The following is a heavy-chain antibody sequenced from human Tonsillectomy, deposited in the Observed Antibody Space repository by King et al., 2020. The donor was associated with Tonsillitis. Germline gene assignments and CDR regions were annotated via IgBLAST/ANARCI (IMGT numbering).Heavy chain of an antibody. CDR1: GFTFSSYS. J-gene: IGHJ4*02. CDR3: AREGYDILTGYYRQKVTFDY. Sequence: VQLVESGGGLVQPGGSLRLSCAASGFTFSSYSMNWVRQAPGKGLEWVSYISSSSSTIYYADSVKGRFTISRDNAQNSLYLQMNSLRAEDTAVYYCAREGYDILTGYYRQKVTFDYWGQGTLVTVSS. CDR2: ISSSSSTI. V-gene: IGHV3-48*04. D-gene: IGHD3-9*01.